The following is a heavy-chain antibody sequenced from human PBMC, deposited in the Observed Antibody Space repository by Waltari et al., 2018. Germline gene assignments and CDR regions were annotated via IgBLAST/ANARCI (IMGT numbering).Heavy chain of an antibody. CDR3: TRGVAEGFDP. D-gene: IGHD2-15*01. V-gene: IGHV3-74*01. CDR1: GITFSSYG. Sequence: EVQLVESGGDLVQPGGSLRLSCAASGITFSSYGMHWVRQAPGTGLVWVSRINTDGSITIYADSVRGRFTISRDNAKNALYLQMNSLRVDDSAVYYCTRGVAEGFDPWGQGTLVTVSS. CDR2: INTDGSIT. J-gene: IGHJ5*02.